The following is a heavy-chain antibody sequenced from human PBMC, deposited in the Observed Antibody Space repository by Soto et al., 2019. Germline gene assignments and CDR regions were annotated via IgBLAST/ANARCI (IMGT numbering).Heavy chain of an antibody. D-gene: IGHD3-10*01. Sequence: ASVKVSCKASGYTFTSYYMHWVRQAPGQGLEWMGIINPSGGSTSYAQKFQGRVTMTRDTSTSTVYMELSSLRSEDTAVYYCARDNRSDYGSGSPYGMDVWGQGTTVTVSS. CDR1: GYTFTSYY. J-gene: IGHJ6*02. V-gene: IGHV1-46*01. CDR3: ARDNRSDYGSGSPYGMDV. CDR2: INPSGGST.